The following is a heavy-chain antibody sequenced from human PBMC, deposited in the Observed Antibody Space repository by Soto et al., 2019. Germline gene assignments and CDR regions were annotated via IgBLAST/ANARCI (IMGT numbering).Heavy chain of an antibody. V-gene: IGHV1-18*01. CDR3: SRGTSIPASGDY. CDR2: VSAYNGEK. CDR1: GYTFTNYG. Sequence: QVQLVQSGAEVKKPGASVKVSCKASGYTFTNYGINWVRQAPGQGLEWLGWVSAYNGEKRYAQRVQARVIMTTDTNTPPAYMELRSLRSDDTAVYYCSRGTSIPASGDYWGQGTLVTVSS. D-gene: IGHD6-6*01. J-gene: IGHJ4*01.